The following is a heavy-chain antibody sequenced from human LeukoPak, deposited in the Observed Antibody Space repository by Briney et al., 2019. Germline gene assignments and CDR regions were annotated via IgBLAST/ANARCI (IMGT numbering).Heavy chain of an antibody. CDR1: GGTFSSYA. D-gene: IGHD2-2*01. CDR3: ARGRYCSSTSCYVPSPHSDY. V-gene: IGHV1-69*01. J-gene: IGHJ4*02. CDR2: IIPIFGTA. Sequence: ASVKVSCKASGGTFSSYAISWVRQAPGQGLEWMGGIIPIFGTANYAQKFQGRVTIIADESTSTAYMELSSLRSEDTAVYYCARGRYCSSTSCYVPSPHSDYWGQGTLVTVSS.